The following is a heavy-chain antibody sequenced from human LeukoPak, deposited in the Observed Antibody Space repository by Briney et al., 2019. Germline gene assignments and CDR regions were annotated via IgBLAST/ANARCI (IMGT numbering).Heavy chain of an antibody. J-gene: IGHJ4*02. V-gene: IGHV3-48*03. Sequence: GGSLRLSCAASGFTFSSYEMNWVRQAPGKGLEWVSYISSSGSTIYYADSVKGRFTISRHNSKNTLYLQMNSLRAEDTAVYYCASIAAAGWYFDYWGQGTLVTVSS. CDR3: ASIAAAGWYFDY. D-gene: IGHD6-13*01. CDR2: ISSSGSTI. CDR1: GFTFSSYE.